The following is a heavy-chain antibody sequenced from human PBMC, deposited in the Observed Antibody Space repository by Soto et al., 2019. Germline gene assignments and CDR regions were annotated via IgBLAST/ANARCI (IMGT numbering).Heavy chain of an antibody. CDR3: ARQGFGPLHGLVDV. CDR2: VHHSWGS. V-gene: IGHV4-59*08. D-gene: IGHD3-10*01. J-gene: IGHJ6*02. CDR1: GGSINSYY. Sequence: QVRLQESGPGLVKPSETLSLSCTVSGGSINSYYWSWIRQSPGKRMEWIGYVHHSWGSSYNPSLQRRVAISLDTSKSQFSLKVTSVTATDTAVYYCARQGFGPLHGLVDVWGQGTTVTVSS.